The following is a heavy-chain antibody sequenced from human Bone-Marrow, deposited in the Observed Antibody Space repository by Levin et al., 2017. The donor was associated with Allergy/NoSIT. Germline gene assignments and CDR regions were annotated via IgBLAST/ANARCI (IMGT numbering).Heavy chain of an antibody. Sequence: GGSLRLSCEASGFSFNSHGMHWVRQGPGKGLEWVAVIWYDGSDKYYADSVKGRFTISRDNFKNTLYLQMNSLRAEDTAVYYCARDTAIVSYYYHYMDVWGKGTTVTVSS. J-gene: IGHJ6*03. D-gene: IGHD5-18*01. CDR2: IWYDGSDK. CDR1: GFSFNSHG. V-gene: IGHV3-33*01. CDR3: ARDTAIVSYYYHYMDV.